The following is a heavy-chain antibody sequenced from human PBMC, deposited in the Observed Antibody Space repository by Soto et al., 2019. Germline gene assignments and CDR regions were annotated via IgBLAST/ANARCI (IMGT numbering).Heavy chain of an antibody. J-gene: IGHJ5*02. CDR2: INPSGGST. V-gene: IGHV1-46*03. CDR3: ARDLEYYDFWSGYSFYWFDP. D-gene: IGHD3-3*01. Sequence: GASVKVSCKASGYTFTSYYMHWVRQAPGQGLEWMGIINPSGGSTSYAQKFQGRVTMTRDTSTSTVYMELSSLRSEDTAVYYCARDLEYYDFWSGYSFYWFDPWGQGTLVTVSS. CDR1: GYTFTSYY.